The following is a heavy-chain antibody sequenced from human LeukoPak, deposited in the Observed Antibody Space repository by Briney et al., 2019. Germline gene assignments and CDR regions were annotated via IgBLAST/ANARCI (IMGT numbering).Heavy chain of an antibody. CDR2: ISYDGGNK. CDR1: GFTFNNFA. Sequence: GRSLRLSCAAYGFTFNNFAMHWVRQAPGKGLEWVAVISYDGGNKYCADSVKGRFTISRDNSKNTLYLQMNSLRAEDTAVYYCARPLTTGESRGYFDYWGQGTLVTASS. D-gene: IGHD7-27*01. V-gene: IGHV3-30-3*01. CDR3: ARPLTTGESRGYFDY. J-gene: IGHJ4*02.